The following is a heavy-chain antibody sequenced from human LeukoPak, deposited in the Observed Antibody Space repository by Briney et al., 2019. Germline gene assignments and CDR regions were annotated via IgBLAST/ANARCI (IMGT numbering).Heavy chain of an antibody. J-gene: IGHJ3*02. CDR3: ARGGTCDI. CDR2: IKQDGSQK. Sequence: GGSLRLSCVASGFTSSRYWMTWVRQAPGKGLEWVANIKQDGSQKKYVDSVKGRFTISRDNAKKSLYLQMNSLRGEDTAVYFCARGGTCDIWGQGTRVTVSS. CDR1: GFTSSRYW. V-gene: IGHV3-7*01.